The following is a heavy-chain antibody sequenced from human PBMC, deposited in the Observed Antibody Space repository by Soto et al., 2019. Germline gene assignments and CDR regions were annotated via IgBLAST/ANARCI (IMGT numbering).Heavy chain of an antibody. J-gene: IGHJ5*02. Sequence: QVTLKESGPVLVKPTETLTLTCTVSGFSLSNARMGVSWIRQPPGKALEWLAHIFSNDEKSYSTSLKSRLTISKDTSKSQVVLTMTNMDPVDTATYYCARSRPGDTSHRTAEGYWFDPWGQGTLVTVSS. CDR2: IFSNDEK. CDR1: GFSLSNARMG. D-gene: IGHD2-2*01. CDR3: ARSRPGDTSHRTAEGYWFDP. V-gene: IGHV2-26*01.